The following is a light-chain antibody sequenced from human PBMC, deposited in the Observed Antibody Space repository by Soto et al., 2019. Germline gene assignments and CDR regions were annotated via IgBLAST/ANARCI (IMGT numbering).Light chain of an antibody. J-gene: IGKJ2*01. CDR3: QQYGNSPYT. CDR1: QSVSSSY. V-gene: IGKV3-20*01. CDR2: GAS. Sequence: EIVLTQSPGTLSLSPGERATLSCRASQSVSSSYLAWYQQKPGQAPRLLIYGASSRATGIPDRFSGSGSGTDFTRTISRLEPEDFAVYYCQQYGNSPYTFGQGTRLEIQ.